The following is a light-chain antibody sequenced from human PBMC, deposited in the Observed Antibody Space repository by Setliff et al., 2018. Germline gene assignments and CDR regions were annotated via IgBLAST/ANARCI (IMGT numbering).Light chain of an antibody. Sequence: KRFTISCSGSSSNIGSNTVNWYQQSPGTAPKLLIYRNNQRPSGVPDRFSGSKSATSASLAISGLQAEDEADYYCAAWDDSLSGRYVFGTGTKVTVL. CDR2: RNN. V-gene: IGLV1-44*01. J-gene: IGLJ1*01. CDR3: AAWDDSLSGRYV. CDR1: SSNIGSNT.